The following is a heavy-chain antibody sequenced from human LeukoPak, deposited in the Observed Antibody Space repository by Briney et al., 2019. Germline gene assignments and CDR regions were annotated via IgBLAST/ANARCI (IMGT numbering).Heavy chain of an antibody. CDR2: IRSKANSYAT. CDR3: TRHGDLGLYYDSSGYYSNFDY. J-gene: IGHJ4*02. D-gene: IGHD3-22*01. V-gene: IGHV3-73*01. Sequence: GGSLRLSCAASGFTFSGSAMHWVRQASGKGLEWVGRIRSKANSYATAYAASVKGRFTISRDDSKNTAYLQMNSLKTEDTAVYYCTRHGDLGLYYDSSGYYSNFDYWGQGTLVTVSS. CDR1: GFTFSGSA.